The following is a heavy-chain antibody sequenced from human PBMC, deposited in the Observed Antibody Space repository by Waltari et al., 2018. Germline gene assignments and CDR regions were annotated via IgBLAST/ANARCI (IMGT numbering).Heavy chain of an antibody. CDR2: IYHSGST. J-gene: IGHJ5*02. V-gene: IGHV4-38-2*01. CDR1: GYSIRSGYY. Sequence: QVQLQESGPGLVKPSETLSLTCAVSGYSIRSGYYWGWIRQPPGKGLEWIGSIYHSGSTYYDPTLKSRVTISVDTSKNQFSLKLSSVTAADTAVYYCASSAGTLYDFWSGYYVWFDPWGQGTLVTVSS. D-gene: IGHD3-3*01. CDR3: ASSAGTLYDFWSGYYVWFDP.